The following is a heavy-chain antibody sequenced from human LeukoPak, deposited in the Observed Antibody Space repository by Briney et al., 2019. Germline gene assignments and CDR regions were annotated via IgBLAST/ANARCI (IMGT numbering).Heavy chain of an antibody. J-gene: IGHJ6*02. Sequence: SETLSLTCVVYGGSFSGYYWSWIRQPPGKGLEWIGEINHSGSTNYNPSLKSRVTISVDTSKNQFSLKLSSVTAADTAVYYCAGSSWIHYYYYGMDVWGQGTTVTVSS. CDR1: GGSFSGYY. CDR2: INHSGST. CDR3: AGSSWIHYYYYGMDV. V-gene: IGHV4-34*01. D-gene: IGHD6-13*01.